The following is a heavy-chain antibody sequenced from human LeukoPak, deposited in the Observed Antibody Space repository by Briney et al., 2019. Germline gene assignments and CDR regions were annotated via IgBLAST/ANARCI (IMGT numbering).Heavy chain of an antibody. V-gene: IGHV1-8*01. Sequence: ASVKVSCKASGYTFTSYDINWVRQATGQGLEWMGWMNPNSGNTGYAQKFQDRVTMTRNTSIRSEDTAVYYCFLPRPVTTGVGPPSGWFDPWGQGTLVTVSS. CDR3: GPPSGWFDP. CDR1: GYTFTSYD. D-gene: IGHD4-17*01. J-gene: IGHJ5*02. CDR2: MNPNSGNT.